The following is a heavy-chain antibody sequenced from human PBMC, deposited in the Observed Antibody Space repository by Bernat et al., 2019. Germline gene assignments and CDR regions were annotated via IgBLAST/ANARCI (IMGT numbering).Heavy chain of an antibody. CDR3: ASDHPTGSGTYGMDV. CDR2: INRVNGNS. J-gene: IGHJ6*02. D-gene: IGHD3-10*01. CDR1: GYSFTTYA. V-gene: IGHV1-3*04. Sequence: QVQLLQSETEVKKPGASVKVSCKASGYSFTTYAIHWVRQAPGQGLEWMGWINRVNGNSEYSQKFQARLTIYRDTSASTAYMELSSLTSEDAAVYFCASDHPTGSGTYGMDVWGQGTTVSVSS.